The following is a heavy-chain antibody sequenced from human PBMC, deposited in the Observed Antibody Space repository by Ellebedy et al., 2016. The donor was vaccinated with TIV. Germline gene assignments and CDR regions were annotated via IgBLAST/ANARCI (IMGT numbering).Heavy chain of an antibody. V-gene: IGHV3-23*01. Sequence: GESLKISCAASGFTFSSYAMSWVRQAPGKGLEWVSTISSTGSRTYYADSVEGRFIISRDNSKRPLFLQMNSLRAEDTAIYYCAKGRSGTYIHHAFDYWGQGTLVTVSS. J-gene: IGHJ4*02. CDR2: ISSTGSRT. D-gene: IGHD1-14*01. CDR1: GFTFSSYA. CDR3: AKGRSGTYIHHAFDY.